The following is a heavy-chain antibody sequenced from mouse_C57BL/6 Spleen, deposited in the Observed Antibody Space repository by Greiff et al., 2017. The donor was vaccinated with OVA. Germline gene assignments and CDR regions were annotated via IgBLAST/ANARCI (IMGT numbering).Heavy chain of an antibody. V-gene: IGHV2-5*01. J-gene: IGHJ1*03. CDR2: IWRGGST. Sequence: VKLVESGPGLVQPSQSLSITCTVSGFSLTSYGVHWVRQSPGEGLEWLGVIWRGGSTDYNAAFMSRLSITKDNSKSQVFFKMNSLQADDTAIYYCAKSNHWYFDVWGTGTTVTVSS. CDR1: GFSLTSYG. CDR3: AKSNHWYFDV.